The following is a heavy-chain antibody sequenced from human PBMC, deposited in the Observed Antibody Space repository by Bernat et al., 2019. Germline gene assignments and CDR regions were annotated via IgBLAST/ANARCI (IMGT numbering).Heavy chain of an antibody. J-gene: IGHJ6*02. V-gene: IGHV3-23*01. CDR3: AKTRNLVFYGMDV. Sequence: EVQLLESGGGLVQPGGSLRLSCVASGFTFSSYAMNWVRQAPGKGLQWVSGISGSGDNTYYADSVKGRFTISRDNSKNMLFLLMNSLRAEDTAVHYCAKTRNLVFYGMDVWGQGTTVTVSS. CDR1: GFTFSSYA. CDR2: ISGSGDNT. D-gene: IGHD1-14*01.